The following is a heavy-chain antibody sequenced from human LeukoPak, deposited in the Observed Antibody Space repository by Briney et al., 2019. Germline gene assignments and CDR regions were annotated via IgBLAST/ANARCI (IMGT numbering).Heavy chain of an antibody. J-gene: IGHJ3*02. V-gene: IGHV4-59*01. Sequence: SETLSLTCTVSGGSISSYYWSWIRQPPGKGLEWIGYIYYSGSTNYNPSLKSRVTISVDTSKNQFSLKLSSVTAADTAVYYCARGRRWDYGDYVEAFDIWGQGTMVTASS. D-gene: IGHD4-17*01. CDR1: GGSISSYY. CDR2: IYYSGST. CDR3: ARGRRWDYGDYVEAFDI.